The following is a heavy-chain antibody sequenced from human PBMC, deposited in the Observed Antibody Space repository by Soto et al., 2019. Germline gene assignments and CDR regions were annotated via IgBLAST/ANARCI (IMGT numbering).Heavy chain of an antibody. D-gene: IGHD5-18*01. CDR1: GYTFTSYG. J-gene: IGHJ4*02. CDR2: ISAYNGNT. CDR3: ASSLLVGYGLEGESD. Sequence: QVQLVQSGAEVKKPGASVKVSCKASGYTFTSYGISWVRQAPGQGLEWRGWISAYNGNTNYAQKLKGRVTMTTDTSTSTADMELRSLRSDDTAVYYCASSLLVGYGLEGESDWGQGTLVTVSS. V-gene: IGHV1-18*01.